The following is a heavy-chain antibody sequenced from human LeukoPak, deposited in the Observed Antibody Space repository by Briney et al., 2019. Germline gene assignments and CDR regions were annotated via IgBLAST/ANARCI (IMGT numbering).Heavy chain of an antibody. D-gene: IGHD1-1*01. V-gene: IGHV3-43*02. CDR2: TSGDGNST. CDR1: GFTFDDYA. CDR3: AKDKTGTYPHYFDY. J-gene: IGHJ4*02. Sequence: PGGSLRLSCAASGFTFDDYAMHWVRQAPGKGLEWVSLTSGDGNSTFYADSLKGRFTISRDNSKNSLYLQMNSLRTEDTALYYCAKDKTGTYPHYFDYWGQGTLVTVSS.